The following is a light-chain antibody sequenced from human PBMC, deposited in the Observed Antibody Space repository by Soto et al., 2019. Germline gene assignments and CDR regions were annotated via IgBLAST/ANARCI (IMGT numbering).Light chain of an antibody. Sequence: QSALTQPASVSGSPGQWITISCTGTTSDVGRYNYVSWYQQHPDKAPKLMIYDVSNRPSGVSTRFSGSKSGNTASLTISGLQTEDEADYYCSSFTSSSTLVFGGGTKLTVL. CDR1: TSDVGRYNY. CDR2: DVS. CDR3: SSFTSSSTLV. V-gene: IGLV2-14*01. J-gene: IGLJ2*01.